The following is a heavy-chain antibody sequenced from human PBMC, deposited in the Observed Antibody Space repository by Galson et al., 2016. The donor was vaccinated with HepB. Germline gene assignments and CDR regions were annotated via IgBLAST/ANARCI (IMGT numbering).Heavy chain of an antibody. CDR3: ARDAPGDGTEIDS. V-gene: IGHV6-1*01. J-gene: IGHJ4*02. Sequence: SSNSAAWNWFRQSPSRGLEWLGRTYYRSRWYNDYAISVKGRITVNPDTSKNQFSLQLNSVTPEDTAVYYCARDAPGDGTEIDSWGQGTLVTVSS. CDR2: TYYRSRWYN. CDR1: SSNSAA. D-gene: IGHD6-19*01.